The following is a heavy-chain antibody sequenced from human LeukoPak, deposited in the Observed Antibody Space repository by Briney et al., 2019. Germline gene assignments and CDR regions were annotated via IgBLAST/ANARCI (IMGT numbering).Heavy chain of an antibody. CDR2: INAGNGNT. J-gene: IGHJ6*02. D-gene: IGHD6-19*01. CDR1: GYTFTSYA. CDR3: AAVAGIVRKLYYYGMDV. Sequence: ASVKVSCKASGYTFTSYAMHWVRQAPGQRLEWMGWINAGNGNTKYSQKFQGRVTITRDMSTSTAYMELSSLRSEDTAVYYCAAVAGIVRKLYYYGMDVWGQGTTVTVSS. V-gene: IGHV1-3*01.